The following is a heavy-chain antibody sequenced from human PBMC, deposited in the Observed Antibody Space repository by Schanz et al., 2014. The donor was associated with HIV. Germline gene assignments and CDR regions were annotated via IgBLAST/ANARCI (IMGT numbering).Heavy chain of an antibody. CDR2: IIPIFGTS. CDR1: GGTFSNYA. V-gene: IGHV1-69*01. J-gene: IGHJ4*02. D-gene: IGHD1-26*01. Sequence: QVQLVQSGAEVKKTGSSVKVSCKASGGTFSNYAINWVRQAPGQGLEWMGGIIPIFGTSNYAQKFQGRVTITADESTSTAYMELSSLRSEDTAVYYCARGRYSGSYYNYWGQGTLVTVSS. CDR3: ARGRYSGSYYNY.